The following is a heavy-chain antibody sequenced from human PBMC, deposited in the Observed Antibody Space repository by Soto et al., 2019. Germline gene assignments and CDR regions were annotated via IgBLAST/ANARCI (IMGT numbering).Heavy chain of an antibody. J-gene: IGHJ4*02. CDR3: AKKWWTAPYSSSPGGFEY. D-gene: IGHD6-6*01. CDR1: GFTFSSYA. CDR2: ISGSGGST. V-gene: IGHV3-23*01. Sequence: GGSLRLSCAASGFTFSSYAMSWVRQAPGKGLEWVSAISGSGGSTYYADSVKGRFTISRDNSKNTLYLQMNSLRAEDTAVYYCAKKWWTAPYSSSPGGFEYWGQGTLVTVSS.